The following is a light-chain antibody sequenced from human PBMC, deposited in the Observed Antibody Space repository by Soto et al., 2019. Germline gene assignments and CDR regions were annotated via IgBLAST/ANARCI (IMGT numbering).Light chain of an antibody. J-gene: IGKJ5*01. Sequence: IQMTQSPSTLSASVGDRVTITCRASQSISTWLAWYQQKPGKAPKLLIYDASSLQSGVPSRFSGSGSGTEFTLTISSLQPDDFATYYCQQYDSLPPTFGQGTRLEIK. CDR2: DAS. CDR3: QQYDSLPPT. V-gene: IGKV1-5*01. CDR1: QSISTW.